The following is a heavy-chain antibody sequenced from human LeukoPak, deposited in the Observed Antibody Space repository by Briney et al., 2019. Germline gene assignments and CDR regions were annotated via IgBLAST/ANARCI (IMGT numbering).Heavy chain of an antibody. CDR1: GFTFSSYR. Sequence: PGRSLRLSCAASGFTFSSYRMNWVSQAPGKGLEWVSSISSSSSYIFYADSVKGRFTNSRDNAKNSLYLQINSLRAEDTAVYYCARDLRSGWYEGNYWGQGTLVTVSS. J-gene: IGHJ4*02. CDR3: ARDLRSGWYEGNY. CDR2: ISSSSSYI. D-gene: IGHD6-19*01. V-gene: IGHV3-21*01.